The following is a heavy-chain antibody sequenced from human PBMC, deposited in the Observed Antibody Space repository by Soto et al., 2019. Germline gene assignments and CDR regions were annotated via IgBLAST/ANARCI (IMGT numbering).Heavy chain of an antibody. J-gene: IGHJ6*02. Sequence: QVQLVQSGAEVRKPGSSVKVSCKASGGTFSSYAISWVRQAPGQGLEWLGGIIPIFGTANFAQKFQGRVTITADESSSTAYMELSSLRSEDTAVYYCARARNDNYYYGMDIWGQGTTFTVSS. CDR1: GGTFSSYA. CDR3: ARARNDNYYYGMDI. V-gene: IGHV1-69*12. D-gene: IGHD3-22*01. CDR2: IIPIFGTA.